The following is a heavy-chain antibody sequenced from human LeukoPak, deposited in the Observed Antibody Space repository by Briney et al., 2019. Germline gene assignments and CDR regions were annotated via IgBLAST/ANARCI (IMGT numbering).Heavy chain of an antibody. V-gene: IGHV4-4*07. J-gene: IGHJ3*02. D-gene: IGHD3-3*01. CDR3: ARQEGEGPDYDFWSGYAFDI. CDR2: IYTSGST. Sequence: PSETLSLTCTVSGGSISSYYWSWIRQPAGKGLEWIGRIYTSGSTNYNPSLKSRVTMSVDTSKNQFSLKLSSVTAADTAVYYCARQEGEGPDYDFWSGYAFDIWGQGTMVTVSS. CDR1: GGSISSYY.